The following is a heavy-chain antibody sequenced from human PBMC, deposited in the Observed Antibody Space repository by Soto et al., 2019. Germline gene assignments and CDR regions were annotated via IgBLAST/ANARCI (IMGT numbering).Heavy chain of an antibody. V-gene: IGHV3-48*03. Sequence: EVQLVESGGGLVQPGGSLRLSCAASGFTFSSYEMDWVRQAPGKGPEWVAYINSGGSSIYYGDSVKGRFTISRDNAKNSLYLQMNSLGAEDTAVYYCAKEKSVTNSGYDAFDIWGQGTMVTVS. CDR1: GFTFSSYE. J-gene: IGHJ3*02. CDR3: AKEKSVTNSGYDAFDI. D-gene: IGHD6-25*01. CDR2: INSGGSSI.